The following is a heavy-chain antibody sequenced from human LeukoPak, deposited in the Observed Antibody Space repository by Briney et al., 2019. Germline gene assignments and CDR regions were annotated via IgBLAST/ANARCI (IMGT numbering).Heavy chain of an antibody. CDR1: GFNFRSYG. Sequence: GGSPTLSCAAAGFNFRSYGMHWLRQAPGQGLEWVSSISNTSSYIYYADSVKGRFTISRDNARNSLFLQGHSLRAEDTAVYYCARDVGSHPEYFQHWGQGTLVTVSS. CDR2: ISNTSSYI. CDR3: ARDVGSHPEYFQH. D-gene: IGHD1-26*01. J-gene: IGHJ1*01. V-gene: IGHV3-21*06.